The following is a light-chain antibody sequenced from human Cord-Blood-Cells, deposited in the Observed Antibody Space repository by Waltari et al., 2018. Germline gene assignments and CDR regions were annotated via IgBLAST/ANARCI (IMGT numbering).Light chain of an antibody. V-gene: IGLV2-14*03. CDR3: SSYTSGSTWV. J-gene: IGLJ3*02. CDR1: SSDGGGDHY. Sequence: QSALTQPASVSGSPGQSITISCTGTSSDGGGDHYVSWYQQHPGKAPKLMIYDVSNRPSGVTNRFSGSKSGNTASLTISGLQAKEEADYYCSSYTSGSTWVFGGGTKLTVL. CDR2: DVS.